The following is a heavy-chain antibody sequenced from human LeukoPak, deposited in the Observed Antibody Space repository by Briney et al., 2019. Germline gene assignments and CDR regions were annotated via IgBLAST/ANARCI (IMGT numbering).Heavy chain of an antibody. D-gene: IGHD6-6*01. Sequence: SETLSLTCTVSGGSISSGGYYWSWIRQPPGKGLEWIGYIYHSGSTYYNPSLKSRVTISVDRSKNQFSLKLSSVTAADTAVYYYARGAARPHYYYYMDVWGQGTMVTVSS. CDR3: ARGAARPHYYYYMDV. CDR2: IYHSGST. J-gene: IGHJ6*03. V-gene: IGHV4-30-2*01. CDR1: GGSISSGGYY.